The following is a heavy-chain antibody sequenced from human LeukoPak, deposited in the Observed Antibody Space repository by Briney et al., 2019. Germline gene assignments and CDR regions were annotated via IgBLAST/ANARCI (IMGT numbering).Heavy chain of an antibody. V-gene: IGHV1-8*02. CDR2: MNPNSGNT. CDR1: GGTFSSYA. J-gene: IGHJ6*02. Sequence: GASVKVSCKASGGTFSSYAISWVRQATGQGLEWMGWMNPNSGNTGYAQKFQGRVTMTRNTSISTAYMELSSLRSEDTAVYYCARTRITIFGVVIAHYYYYYGMDVWGQGTTVTVSS. D-gene: IGHD3-3*01. CDR3: ARTRITIFGVVIAHYYYYYGMDV.